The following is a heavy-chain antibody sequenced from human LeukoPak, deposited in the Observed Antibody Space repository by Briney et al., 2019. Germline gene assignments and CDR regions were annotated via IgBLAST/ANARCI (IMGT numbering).Heavy chain of an antibody. CDR2: ISSSSSAI. J-gene: IGHJ4*02. Sequence: GGSLRLSCAASGFTFSSYSMNWVRQAPGKGLEWISYISSSSSAIYYADPVKGRFTISRDNAKNSLYLQMNSLRDEDTAVYYCVRDRFYSFDYWGQGTLVTVSS. V-gene: IGHV3-48*02. CDR3: VRDRFYSFDY. CDR1: GFTFSSYS.